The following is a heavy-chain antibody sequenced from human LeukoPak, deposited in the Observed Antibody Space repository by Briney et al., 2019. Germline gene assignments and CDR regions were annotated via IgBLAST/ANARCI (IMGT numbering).Heavy chain of an antibody. D-gene: IGHD4-23*01. J-gene: IGHJ4*02. CDR3: ARVGVDYSGNIIKYFFDY. V-gene: IGHV4-34*01. Sequence: SETLSLTCAVYSESFSGYYWSWIRQPPGKGLEWIGEINHSGSTNYNPSLKSRVTISVDTSKNQFSLKLSPVTAADTAVYYCARVGVDYSGNIIKYFFDYWGQGTLVTVSS. CDR1: SESFSGYY. CDR2: INHSGST.